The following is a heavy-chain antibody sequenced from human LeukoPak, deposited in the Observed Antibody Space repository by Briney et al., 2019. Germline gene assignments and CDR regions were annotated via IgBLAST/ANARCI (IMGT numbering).Heavy chain of an antibody. CDR1: GFTFSDYY. V-gene: IGHV3-7*03. CDR2: IKQDGSEK. D-gene: IGHD6-19*01. CDR3: ARDEYSSGYYYYYGMDV. J-gene: IGHJ6*02. Sequence: GGSLRLSCAASGFTFSDYYMTWLRQAPGKGLEWVANIKQDGSEKYYVDSVKGRFTISRDNAKNSLYLQMNSLRAEDTAVYYCARDEYSSGYYYYYGMDVWGQGTTVTVSS.